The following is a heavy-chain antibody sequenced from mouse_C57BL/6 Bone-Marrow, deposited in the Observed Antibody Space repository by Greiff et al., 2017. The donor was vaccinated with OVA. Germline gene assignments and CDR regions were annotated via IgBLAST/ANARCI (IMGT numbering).Heavy chain of an antibody. J-gene: IGHJ4*01. D-gene: IGHD1-1*01. Sequence: QVQLKQPGTELVKPGASVKLSCKASGYTFTSYWMHWVKQRPGQGLEWIGNINPSNGGTNYNEKFKSKATLTVDKSSSTAYMQLSSLTSEDSAVYYCARSGVYYYGSSSYAMDYWGQGTSVTVSS. CDR1: GYTFTSYW. V-gene: IGHV1-53*01. CDR3: ARSGVYYYGSSSYAMDY. CDR2: INPSNGGT.